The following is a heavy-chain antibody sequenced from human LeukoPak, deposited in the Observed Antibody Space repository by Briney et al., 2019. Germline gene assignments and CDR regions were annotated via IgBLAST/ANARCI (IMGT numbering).Heavy chain of an antibody. Sequence: GGSLRLSYAASGFTFSNAWMSWVRQAPGKGLEWVGRIKSKTDGGTTDYAAPVKGRFTISRDDSKNTLYLQMNSLRTEDTAVYYCTTGYCTNGVCYSFDYWGQGTLVTVSS. CDR2: IKSKTDGGTT. CDR1: GFTFSNAW. J-gene: IGHJ4*02. V-gene: IGHV3-15*01. CDR3: TTGYCTNGVCYSFDY. D-gene: IGHD2-8*01.